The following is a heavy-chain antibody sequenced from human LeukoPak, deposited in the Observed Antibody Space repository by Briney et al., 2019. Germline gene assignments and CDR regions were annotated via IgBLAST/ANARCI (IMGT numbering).Heavy chain of an antibody. CDR3: ARARRGHFYDSSGYPNSYSYMDV. Sequence: SETLSLTCSVSGDSISTYYWSWVRQPPGKGLEWIGYIYYTGSTKYSTSLKSRVTMSLDTSNNQFSLNLSSVTAADTAIYYRARARRGHFYDSSGYPNSYSYMDVWGKGTTVTVSS. D-gene: IGHD3-22*01. V-gene: IGHV4-59*01. CDR1: GDSISTYY. J-gene: IGHJ6*03. CDR2: IYYTGST.